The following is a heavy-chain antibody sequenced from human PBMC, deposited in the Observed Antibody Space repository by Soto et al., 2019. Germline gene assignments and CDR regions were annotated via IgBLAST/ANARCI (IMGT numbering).Heavy chain of an antibody. CDR2: ISYTGANT. CDR3: AKHMDDSGYFYVEGADH. V-gene: IGHV3-30*18. Sequence: PGGSLRLSCVASGFTCGRYAMHWVRQPPGRGLEWVAVISYTGANTYYVGSVRGRFTISRDNSKNTLYLQMNSLRAEDTAMYYCAKHMDDSGYFYVEGADHWGQGTLVTVSS. J-gene: IGHJ4*02. CDR1: GFTCGRYA. D-gene: IGHD3-22*01.